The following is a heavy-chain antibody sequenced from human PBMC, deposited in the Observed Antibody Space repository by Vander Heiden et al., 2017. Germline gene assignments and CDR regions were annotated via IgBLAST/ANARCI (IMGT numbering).Heavy chain of an antibody. J-gene: IGHJ1*01. CDR2: ISSSGSTI. D-gene: IGHD5-18*01. CDR3: ARDAPIYSYGSRYFQH. V-gene: IGHV3-11*01. CDR1: GFTFSDYY. Sequence: QVQLVASGGGLVKPGRSRRLSCAASGFTFSDYYMSWIRQAPGKGLEWVSYISSSGSTIYYADSVKGRFTISRDNAKNSLYLQMNSLRAEDTAVYYCARDAPIYSYGSRYFQHWGQGTLVTVSS.